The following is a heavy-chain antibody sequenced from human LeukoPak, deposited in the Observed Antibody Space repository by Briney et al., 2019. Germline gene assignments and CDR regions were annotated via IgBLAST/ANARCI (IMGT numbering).Heavy chain of an antibody. D-gene: IGHD5-18*01. CDR2: IYHSGST. Sequence: PSETLSLTCTVSGYSISSGYYWGWIRQPPGKGLEWIGSIYHSGSTHYNPSLKSRVTISVDTSKNQFSLKLSSVTAADTAVYYCATMGIKDTAHGFDYWGQGTLVTVSS. V-gene: IGHV4-38-2*02. CDR3: ATMGIKDTAHGFDY. J-gene: IGHJ4*02. CDR1: GYSISSGYY.